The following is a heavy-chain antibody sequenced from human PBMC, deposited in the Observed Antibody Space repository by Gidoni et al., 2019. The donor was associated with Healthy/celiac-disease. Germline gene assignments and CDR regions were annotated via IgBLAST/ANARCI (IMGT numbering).Heavy chain of an antibody. CDR3: ARDGGTIFGFDP. D-gene: IGHD3-3*01. CDR1: GFTFSSYW. J-gene: IGHJ5*02. Sequence: AASGFTFSSYWMHWVRQAPGKGLVWVSRINSDGSSTSYADSVKGRFTISRDNAKNTLYLQMNSLRAEDTAVYYCARDGGTIFGFDPWGQGTLVTVSS. CDR2: INSDGSST. V-gene: IGHV3-74*01.